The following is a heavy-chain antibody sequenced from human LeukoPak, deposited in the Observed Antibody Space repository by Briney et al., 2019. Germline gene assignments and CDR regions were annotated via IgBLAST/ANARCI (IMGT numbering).Heavy chain of an antibody. J-gene: IGHJ4*02. V-gene: IGHV3-23*01. Sequence: PGGSLRLSCVGSPVTFGTSAMSWVRQAPGKGLEWVSAVSAGGTNTYYADSVEGRFTISRDNSKDTLYLHMGSLRVEDTAQYFCARINCGGGTCYDYFDDWGQGTLVTVSS. CDR2: VSAGGTNT. CDR3: ARINCGGGTCYDYFDD. CDR1: PVTFGTSA. D-gene: IGHD2-15*01.